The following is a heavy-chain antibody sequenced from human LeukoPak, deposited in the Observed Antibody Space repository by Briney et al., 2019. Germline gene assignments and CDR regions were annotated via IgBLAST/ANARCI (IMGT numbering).Heavy chain of an antibody. J-gene: IGHJ4*02. D-gene: IGHD5-24*01. CDR2: ISTYNGNT. V-gene: IGHV1-18*01. Sequence: ASVKVSCKASGYTFTSSGISWVRQAPGQGLEWVGWISTYNGNTRYAQKVQDRVTLTTDTSTSTAYMDLRSLRSDDTAMYYCAREDRWLQFWGQGTLVTVSS. CDR1: GYTFTSSG. CDR3: AREDRWLQF.